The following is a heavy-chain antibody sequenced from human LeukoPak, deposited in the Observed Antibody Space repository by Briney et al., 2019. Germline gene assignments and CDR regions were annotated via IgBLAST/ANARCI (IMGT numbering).Heavy chain of an antibody. CDR1: GGSISSYY. V-gene: IGHV4-59*01. Sequence: SETLSLTCTVSGGSISSYYWSWIRQPPGKGLEWIGYIYYSGSTNYNPSLKSRVTISVDTSKNQFSLKLSSVIAADTAVYYCARMSYYYGMDVWGKGTTVTVSS. CDR2: IYYSGST. J-gene: IGHJ6*04. CDR3: ARMSYYYGMDV.